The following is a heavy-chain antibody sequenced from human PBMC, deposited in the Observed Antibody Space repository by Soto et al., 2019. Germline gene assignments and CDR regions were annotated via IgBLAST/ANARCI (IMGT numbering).Heavy chain of an antibody. CDR2: TYYRSKWYN. V-gene: IGHV6-1*01. CDR1: GDSVSSNSAA. CDR3: ARESQDIAVAGPYYYYYGMDV. Sequence: PSQTLSLTCAISGDSVSSNSAAWNWIRQSPSRGLEWQGRTYYRSKWYNDYAVSVKSRITINPDTSKNQFSLQLNSVTPEDTAVYYCARESQDIAVAGPYYYYYGMDVWGQGTTVTVSS. J-gene: IGHJ6*02. D-gene: IGHD6-19*01.